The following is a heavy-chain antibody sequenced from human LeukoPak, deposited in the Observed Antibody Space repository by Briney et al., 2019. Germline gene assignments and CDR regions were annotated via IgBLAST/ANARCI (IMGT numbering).Heavy chain of an antibody. CDR3: AKAFEYYDSSGYSGFGAFDI. CDR1: GFTFSSYA. V-gene: IGHV3-23*01. D-gene: IGHD3-22*01. Sequence: GGSLRLSCAASGFTFSSYAMSWVRQAPGKGLEWVAAISGSGGSTYYADSVKGRFTISRDNSKNTLYLQMNSLRAEDTAVYYCAKAFEYYDSSGYSGFGAFDIWRQGTMVTVSS. J-gene: IGHJ3*02. CDR2: ISGSGGST.